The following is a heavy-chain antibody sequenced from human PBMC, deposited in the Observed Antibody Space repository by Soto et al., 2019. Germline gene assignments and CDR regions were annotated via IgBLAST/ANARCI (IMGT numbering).Heavy chain of an antibody. CDR2: NSGSGGST. V-gene: IGHV3-23*01. J-gene: IGHJ5*02. CDR1: GFTFSSYA. CDR3: SQDARSSGNCFDP. Sequence: GGSLRLSCAASGFTFSSYAMSWVRQAPGKGLERVSDNSGSGGSTYYADYVKGRFTISRDNSKNTLYLQMNSLRADDIVFYFCSQDARSSGNCFDPWGQGTLVTVSS.